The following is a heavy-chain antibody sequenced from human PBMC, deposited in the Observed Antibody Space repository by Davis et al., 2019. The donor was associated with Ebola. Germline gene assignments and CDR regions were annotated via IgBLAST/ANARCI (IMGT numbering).Heavy chain of an antibody. CDR3: AAGLTFDY. V-gene: IGHV1-18*01. CDR2: ISAYNGNT. D-gene: IGHD3/OR15-3a*01. Sequence: ASVKVSCKASGYTFTSYGISWVRQAPGQGLEWMGWISAYNGNTNYAQKFQERVTITRDMSTSTAYMELSSLGSEDTAVYYCAAGLTFDYWGQGTLVTVSS. J-gene: IGHJ4*02. CDR1: GYTFTSYG.